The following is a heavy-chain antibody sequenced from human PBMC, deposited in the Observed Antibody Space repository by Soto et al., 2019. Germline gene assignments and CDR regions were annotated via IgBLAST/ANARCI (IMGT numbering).Heavy chain of an antibody. Sequence: SETLSLTCTVSGGSISSNYWTWIRQPPGKGLKWIGYVYNSGSTNYNPSLKSRVTISEDTSKSQFSLKVNSMTAADTAVYYCARYRREAVAGYTLDNWGQGILVTVSS. CDR1: GGSISSNY. D-gene: IGHD6-13*01. CDR2: VYNSGST. V-gene: IGHV4-59*01. J-gene: IGHJ4*02. CDR3: ARYRREAVAGYTLDN.